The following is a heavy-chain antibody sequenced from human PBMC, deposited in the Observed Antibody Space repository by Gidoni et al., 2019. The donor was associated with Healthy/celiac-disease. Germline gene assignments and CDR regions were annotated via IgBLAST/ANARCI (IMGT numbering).Heavy chain of an antibody. CDR3: ARGAAGYSYGSFDY. V-gene: IGHV4-34*01. Sequence: QVQLQQWGAGLSKPSETLSLTCAVYGGSFSGYYWSLIRQPPGKGLEWIGEINHSGSTNYNPSLKSRVTISVDTSKNQFSLKLSSVTAADTAVYYCARGAAGYSYGSFDYWGQGTLVTVSS. CDR2: INHSGST. D-gene: IGHD5-18*01. CDR1: GGSFSGYY. J-gene: IGHJ4*02.